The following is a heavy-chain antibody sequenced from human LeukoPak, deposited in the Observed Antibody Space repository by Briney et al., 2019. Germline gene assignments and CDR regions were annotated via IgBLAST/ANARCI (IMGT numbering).Heavy chain of an antibody. J-gene: IGHJ4*02. CDR3: ALYDSSGYYLGY. CDR2: IYPHDSDT. D-gene: IGHD3-22*01. CDR1: GFYFMTYW. V-gene: IGHV5-51*01. Sequence: GESLKISCETSGFYFMTYWIGWVRQMPGKGLEWMGIIYPHDSDTRYSPSFQGQVTISADKSISTAYLQWSSLKASDSALYHCALYDSSGYYLGYWGQGTLVTVSS.